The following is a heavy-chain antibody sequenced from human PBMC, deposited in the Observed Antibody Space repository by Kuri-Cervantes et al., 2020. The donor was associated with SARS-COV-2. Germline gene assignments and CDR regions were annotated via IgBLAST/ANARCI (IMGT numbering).Heavy chain of an antibody. CDR1: GGSISSSSYY. CDR3: ARDKLQFDAFDI. D-gene: IGHD5-24*01. J-gene: IGHJ3*02. Sequence: SETLSLTCTVSGGSISSSSYYWGWIRQPPGKGLEWIGYIYYSGSTNYNPSLKSRVTISVDTSKNQFSLKLSSVTAADTAVYYCARDKLQFDAFDIWGQGTMVTVSS. V-gene: IGHV4-61*01. CDR2: IYYSGST.